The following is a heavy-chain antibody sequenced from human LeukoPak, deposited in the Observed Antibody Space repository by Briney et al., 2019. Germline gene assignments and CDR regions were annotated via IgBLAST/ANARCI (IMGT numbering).Heavy chain of an antibody. Sequence: SETLSLTCTASGGSITYYFWSWIRQPPGKGLEWIGYIYYTGSTNSNPSLKSRVTISVDTSKNQFSLKLNSVTAADTAVYYCARGYYYDNSGPEFDYWGQGTLVTVSS. CDR3: ARGYYYDNSGPEFDY. D-gene: IGHD3-22*01. J-gene: IGHJ4*02. CDR2: IYYTGST. CDR1: GGSITYYF. V-gene: IGHV4-59*01.